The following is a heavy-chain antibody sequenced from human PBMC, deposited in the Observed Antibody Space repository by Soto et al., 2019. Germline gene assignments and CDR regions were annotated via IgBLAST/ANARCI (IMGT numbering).Heavy chain of an antibody. D-gene: IGHD3-10*01. CDR2: IIPIFGTA. V-gene: IGHV1-69*06. CDR1: VGTFSSYA. J-gene: IGHJ4*02. CDR3: AAYGSGSFPFDY. Sequence: SVKVSFKASVGTFSSYAISWVRQAPGQGLEWMGGIIPIFGTANYAQKFQGRVTITADKSTSTAYMELSSLRSEDTAVYYCAAYGSGSFPFDYWGQGTLVTVSS.